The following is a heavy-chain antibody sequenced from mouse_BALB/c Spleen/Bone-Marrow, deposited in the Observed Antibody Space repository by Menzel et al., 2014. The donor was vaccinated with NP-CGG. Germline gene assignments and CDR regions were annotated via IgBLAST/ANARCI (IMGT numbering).Heavy chain of an antibody. J-gene: IGHJ3*01. D-gene: IGHD2-4*01. CDR3: ATGDYGAWFAC. V-gene: IGHV5-9-1*01. CDR1: GFTFSNYD. Sequence: EVKLVESGGDLVKPGGSLKLSCAASGFTFSNYDMSWGRQTPEKRLEWVATISSGGYYSYYPDSVKGRFTISRDNAKNTLYLQMSSLRPEDTAMYYCATGDYGAWFACWGQGTLVTVSA. CDR2: ISSGGYYS.